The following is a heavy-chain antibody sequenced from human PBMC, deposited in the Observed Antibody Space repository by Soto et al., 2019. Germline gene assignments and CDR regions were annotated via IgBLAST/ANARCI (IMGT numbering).Heavy chain of an antibody. J-gene: IGHJ5*02. CDR1: GFSLSTSGVG. V-gene: IGHV2-5*01. Sequence: SGPTLVNPTQTLTLTCTFSGFSLSTSGVGVGWIRQPPGKALEWLALIYWNDDKRYSPSLKSRLTITKDTSKNQVVLTMTNMDPVDTATYYCAHRLLIDYGDYVVGWFDPWGQGTLVTVSS. D-gene: IGHD4-17*01. CDR2: IYWNDDK. CDR3: AHRLLIDYGDYVVGWFDP.